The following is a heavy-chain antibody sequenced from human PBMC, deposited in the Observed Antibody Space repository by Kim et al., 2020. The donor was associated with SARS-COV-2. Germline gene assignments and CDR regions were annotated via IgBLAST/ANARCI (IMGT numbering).Heavy chain of an antibody. CDR1: GFTFSIYW. D-gene: IGHD1-26*01. Sequence: GGSLRLSCAASGFTFSIYWMHWVRQAPGKGLVWVSCITSDGGTTSYADSVKGRFTISRDNAKSTVYLQMNSLRAADTAVYYCASRRYTGTDYYFDYCGQG. CDR3: ASRRYTGTDYYFDY. CDR2: ITSDGGTT. J-gene: IGHJ4*02. V-gene: IGHV3-74*01.